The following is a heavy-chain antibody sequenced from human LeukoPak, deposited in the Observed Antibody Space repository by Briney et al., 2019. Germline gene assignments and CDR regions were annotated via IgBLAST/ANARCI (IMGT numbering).Heavy chain of an antibody. J-gene: IGHJ6*02. Sequence: GGSLRLSCAASGFTFSVYWMTWVRQAPGKGLEWVANIKQDGSEKYYVDPVKGRFTISRDNAKNSLYLQMNSLRAEDTAVYYCARDGMVVVVAATDYGMDVWGQGTTVTVSS. CDR3: ARDGMVVVVAATDYGMDV. CDR2: IKQDGSEK. V-gene: IGHV3-7*01. D-gene: IGHD2-15*01. CDR1: GFTFSVYW.